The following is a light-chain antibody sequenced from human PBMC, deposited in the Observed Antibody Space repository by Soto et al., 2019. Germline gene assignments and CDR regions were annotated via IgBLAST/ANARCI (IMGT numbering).Light chain of an antibody. Sequence: KHSPRTMYLSPGERATLSCRASQSVSSSSLAWYQQKPGQAPRLLIYGASTRATGIPARFSGSGSGTEFTLTINSLQSEDFAVYYCQQYNNWPRTFGQRTKADI. CDR1: QSVSSS. V-gene: IGKV3-15*01. J-gene: IGKJ1*01. CDR2: GAS. CDR3: QQYNNWPRT.